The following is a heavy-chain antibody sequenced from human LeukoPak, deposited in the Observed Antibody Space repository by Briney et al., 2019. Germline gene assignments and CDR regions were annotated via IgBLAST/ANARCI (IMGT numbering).Heavy chain of an antibody. D-gene: IGHD6-13*01. CDR2: IIPIFGTA. CDR1: GGTFSSYA. J-gene: IGHJ4*02. CDR3: ARVRDGAAAGLDY. V-gene: IGHV1-69*05. Sequence: SVKVSCKVSGGTFSSYAISWVRQAPGQGLEWMGGIIPIFGTANYAQKFQGRVTITTDESTSTAYMELSSLRSEDTAVYYCARVRDGAAAGLDYWGQGTLVTVSS.